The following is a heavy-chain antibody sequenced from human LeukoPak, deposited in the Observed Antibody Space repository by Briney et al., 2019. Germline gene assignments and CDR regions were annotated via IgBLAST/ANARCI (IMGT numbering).Heavy chain of an antibody. D-gene: IGHD3-10*01. CDR3: AGGSEET. J-gene: IGHJ4*02. CDR1: GLTFSTYA. Sequence: PGGPLRLSCAASGLTFSTYAMTWVRQAPGKGLEWVSTLSDSGGSTYYADSVKGRFTISRDNSKNSLYLQMNNLRAEDTAVYYCAGGSEETWGQGTLVTVSS. V-gene: IGHV3-23*01. CDR2: LSDSGGST.